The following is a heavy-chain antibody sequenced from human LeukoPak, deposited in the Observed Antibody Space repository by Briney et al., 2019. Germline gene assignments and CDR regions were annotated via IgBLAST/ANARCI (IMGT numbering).Heavy chain of an antibody. Sequence: GGSLRLPCAASGFTFSDYYINWIRQAPGKGLEWVSHISSSGRLMQYADSVKGRFTITRDNAQNFMSLQMNSLKPEDTAVYYCARDTNNGLDVWGRGTTVTVSS. CDR2: ISSSGRLM. CDR1: GFTFSDYY. J-gene: IGHJ6*02. CDR3: ARDTNNGLDV. D-gene: IGHD1-14*01. V-gene: IGHV3-11*01.